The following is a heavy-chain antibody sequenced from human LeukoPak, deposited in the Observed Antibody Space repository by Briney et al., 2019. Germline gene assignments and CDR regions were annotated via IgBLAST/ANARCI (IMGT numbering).Heavy chain of an antibody. D-gene: IGHD3-22*01. CDR3: ARGGYYDSSGHFDY. CDR1: GYTFTGYY. CDR2: IYPNSGGT. Sequence: GASVKVSCTASGYTFTGYYMHWVRQAPGQGLEWMGWIYPNSGGTNYAQKFQGWVTMTRDTSISTAYMELSRLRSDDTAVYYCARGGYYDSSGHFDYWGQGTLLTASS. V-gene: IGHV1-2*04. J-gene: IGHJ4*02.